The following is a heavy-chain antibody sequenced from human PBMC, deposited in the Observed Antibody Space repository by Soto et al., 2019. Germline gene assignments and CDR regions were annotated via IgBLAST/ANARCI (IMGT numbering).Heavy chain of an antibody. CDR2: IWYDGSNK. V-gene: IGHV3-33*01. Sequence: GGSLRLSCAASGFTFSSYGMHWVRQAPGKGLEWVAVIWYDGSNKYYPDSVKGRFTIYRDNSKNTLYLQMNSLRAEDTAVYYCAREYCSGGSCYSPWFDPWGQGTLVTVSS. D-gene: IGHD2-15*01. CDR1: GFTFSSYG. J-gene: IGHJ5*02. CDR3: AREYCSGGSCYSPWFDP.